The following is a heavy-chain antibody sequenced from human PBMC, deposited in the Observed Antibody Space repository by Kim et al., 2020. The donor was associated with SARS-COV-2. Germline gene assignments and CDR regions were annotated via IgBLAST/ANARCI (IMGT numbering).Heavy chain of an antibody. Sequence: GGSLRLSCAASGFTFSTYAMNWVRQALGKGLEWVASISYSGGSTYYADSVKGRLTISRDNSRDTLLLQMHSLRADDTAIYYCTKSFGHTYAYSWGQGTLVTVSS. D-gene: IGHD3-16*01. J-gene: IGHJ5*02. V-gene: IGHV3-23*01. CDR1: GFTFSTYA. CDR2: ISYSGGST. CDR3: TKSFGHTYAYS.